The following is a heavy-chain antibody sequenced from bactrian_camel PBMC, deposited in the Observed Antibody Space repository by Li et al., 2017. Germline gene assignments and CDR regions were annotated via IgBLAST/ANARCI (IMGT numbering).Heavy chain of an antibody. Sequence: HVQLVESGGGSVQAGGSLRLSCTASTSTYRSYCIGWFRQAPGNDRELIVSILSNGRPSYSDSVKGRFTISRDNVKNMLYLQMNSLKPEDTAMYYCAAKYGARWYSDGWSTENLDYWGQGTQVTVS. CDR3: AAKYGARWYSDGWSTENLDY. D-gene: IGHD6*01. CDR1: TSTYRSYC. V-gene: IGHV3-3*01. J-gene: IGHJ4*01. CDR2: ILSNGRP.